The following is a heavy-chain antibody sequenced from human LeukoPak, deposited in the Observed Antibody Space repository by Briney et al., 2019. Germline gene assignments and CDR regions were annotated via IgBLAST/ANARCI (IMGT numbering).Heavy chain of an antibody. CDR2: IYAGGRT. Sequence: PGGSLRFSCAASGFTVSSNYMSWVRQVPGKGLEWVSIIYAGGRTYFPDSVKGRFTISRDNSQNMLYLQLNSLRAEDTAVYYCAKLYNGSYYSWGQGTLVTVSS. CDR3: AKLYNGSYYS. CDR1: GFTVSSNY. J-gene: IGHJ4*02. V-gene: IGHV3-53*01. D-gene: IGHD1-26*01.